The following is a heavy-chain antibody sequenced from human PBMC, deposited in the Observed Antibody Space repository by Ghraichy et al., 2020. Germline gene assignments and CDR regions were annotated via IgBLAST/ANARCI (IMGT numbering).Heavy chain of an antibody. J-gene: IGHJ3*02. V-gene: IGHV3-30*02. CDR2: IRYDGSNK. D-gene: IGHD5-12*01. Sequence: GGSLRLSCAASGFTFSSYGMHWVRQAPGKGLEWVAFIRYDGSNKYYADSVKGRFTISRDNSKNTLYLQMNSLRAEDTAVYYCAKRGTYDAMWFDAFDIWGQGTMVTVSS. CDR3: AKRGTYDAMWFDAFDI. CDR1: GFTFSSYG.